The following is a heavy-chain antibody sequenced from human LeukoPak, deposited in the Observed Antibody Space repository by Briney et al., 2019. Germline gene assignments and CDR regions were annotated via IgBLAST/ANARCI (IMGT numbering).Heavy chain of an antibody. V-gene: IGHV1-2*04. Sequence: ASVKVSXKASGYTFADYFIHWVRQAPGQGLEWMGRINPNSGGAEYAPKFQGWVTMTRDASISTAYVEVSRLISDDTAVYYCARDLTSTSNWEFDYWGQGTLAIVSS. CDR3: ARDLTSTSNWEFDY. CDR2: INPNSGGA. D-gene: IGHD1-26*01. J-gene: IGHJ4*02. CDR1: GYTFADYF.